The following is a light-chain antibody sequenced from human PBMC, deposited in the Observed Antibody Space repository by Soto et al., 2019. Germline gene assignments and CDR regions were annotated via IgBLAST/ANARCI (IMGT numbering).Light chain of an antibody. J-gene: IGKJ1*01. Sequence: ILMTQSPATVSVSPGESATLSCRASQNIYYNVAWYQQRPGQAPRLLIYRASTRAPGVPARFSGSGSGTEITLTISSLQPEDFTVYSCLQYHNLWAFGQGTKVEI. CDR2: RAS. CDR1: QNIYYN. V-gene: IGKV3-15*01. CDR3: LQYHNLWA.